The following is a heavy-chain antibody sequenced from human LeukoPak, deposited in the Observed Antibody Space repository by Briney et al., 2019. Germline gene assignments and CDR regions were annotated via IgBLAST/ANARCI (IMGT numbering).Heavy chain of an antibody. V-gene: IGHV4-34*01. CDR2: INHSGST. CDR1: GGSFSGYY. D-gene: IGHD3-3*01. Sequence: SETLSLTCAVYGGSFSGYYWSWIRQPPGKGLEWIGEINHSGSTNYNPSLKSRVTISVDTSKNQFSLKLSSVTAADTAVYYCARGVLEWSYYYYYGMDVWGQGTTVTVSS. CDR3: ARGVLEWSYYYYYGMDV. J-gene: IGHJ6*02.